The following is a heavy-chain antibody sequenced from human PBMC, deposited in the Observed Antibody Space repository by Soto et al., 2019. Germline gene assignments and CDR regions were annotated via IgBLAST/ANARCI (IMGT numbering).Heavy chain of an antibody. Sequence: DVQLLESGGGLVQPEGSLRLSCAASGFTFSSYAMGWVRQGPGKGLEWVAVVSLGGSTHYADSVRGRFTISRDNSKNTLSLQMNSLTAEDTAVYFCAKRRGAGGNFDYWGQGALVTVSS. J-gene: IGHJ4*02. CDR3: AKRRGAGGNFDY. CDR1: GFTFSSYA. CDR2: VSLGGST. D-gene: IGHD1-26*01. V-gene: IGHV3-23*01.